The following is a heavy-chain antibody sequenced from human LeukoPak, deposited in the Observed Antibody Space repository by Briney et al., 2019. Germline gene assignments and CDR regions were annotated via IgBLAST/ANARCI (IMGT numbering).Heavy chain of an antibody. CDR3: RGYCSGGSCYSSWFDP. J-gene: IGHJ5*02. V-gene: IGHV3-23*01. D-gene: IGHD2-15*01. Sequence: PGGSLRLSCAASGFTFSSYAMSWVRQAPGKGLEWVSAISGSGGSTYHADSVKGRFTISRDNSKNTLYLQMNSLRAEDTAVYYCRGYCSGGSCYSSWFDPWGQGTLVIVSS. CDR2: ISGSGGST. CDR1: GFTFSSYA.